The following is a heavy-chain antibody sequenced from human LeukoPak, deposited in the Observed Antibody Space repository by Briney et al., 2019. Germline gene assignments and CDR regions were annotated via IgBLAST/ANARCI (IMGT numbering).Heavy chain of an antibody. V-gene: IGHV1-2*04. Sequence: GASVKVSCKASGYTFTDYYMHWVRQAPGQGLEWMGWINPNSGGTNYAQKFQGWVTMTRDTSISTAYMELSRLRSDDTAVYYCARGHRSSTSCGRLGGDAFDIWGQGTMVTVSS. CDR3: ARGHRSSTSCGRLGGDAFDI. D-gene: IGHD2-2*01. J-gene: IGHJ3*02. CDR1: GYTFTDYY. CDR2: INPNSGGT.